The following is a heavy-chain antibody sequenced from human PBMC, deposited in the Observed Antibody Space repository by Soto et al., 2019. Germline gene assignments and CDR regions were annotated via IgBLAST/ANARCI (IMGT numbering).Heavy chain of an antibody. CDR3: AKQGRGQQLVLVY. D-gene: IGHD6-13*01. Sequence: PGGSLRLSCAASGFTFSSYGMHWVRQAPGKGLEWVAVISYDGSNKYYADSVKGRFTISRDNSKNTLYLQMNSLRAEDTAVYYCAKQGRGQQLVLVYWGQGTLVTVSS. J-gene: IGHJ4*02. CDR2: ISYDGSNK. CDR1: GFTFSSYG. V-gene: IGHV3-30*18.